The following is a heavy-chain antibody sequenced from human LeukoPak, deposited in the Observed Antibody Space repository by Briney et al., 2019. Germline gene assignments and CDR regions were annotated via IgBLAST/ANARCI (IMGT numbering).Heavy chain of an antibody. J-gene: IGHJ6*02. Sequence: GGSPRLSCAASGFTFSSYSMNWVRQAPGKGLEWVSSISSSSSYIYYADSVKGRFTISRDNAKNSLYLQMNSLRAEDTAVYYCAREIGSMVGHYYGMDVWGQGTTVTVSS. CDR2: ISSSSSYI. CDR1: GFTFSSYS. CDR3: AREIGSMVGHYYGMDV. V-gene: IGHV3-21*01. D-gene: IGHD3-10*02.